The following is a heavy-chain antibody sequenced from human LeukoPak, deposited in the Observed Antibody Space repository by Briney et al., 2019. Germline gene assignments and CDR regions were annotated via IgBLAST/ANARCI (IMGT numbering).Heavy chain of an antibody. D-gene: IGHD1-26*01. J-gene: IGHJ4*02. V-gene: IGHV3-7*03. CDR2: IKQDGSEK. CDR1: GFTFSSYW. CDR3: ARGKVGAIDY. Sequence: PGGSLRLPCAASGFTFSSYWMSWVRQAPGKGLEWVANIKQDGSEKYYVDSVKGRFTISRDNGKNSLFLQMNSLRAEDTAVYYCARGKVGAIDYWGQGTLVTVSS.